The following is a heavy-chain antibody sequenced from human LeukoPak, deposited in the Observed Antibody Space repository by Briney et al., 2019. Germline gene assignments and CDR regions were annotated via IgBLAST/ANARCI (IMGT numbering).Heavy chain of an antibody. J-gene: IGHJ4*02. Sequence: SETLSLTCTVSDGSISSYYWSWIRQPPGKGLEWIGYIYYSGSTNYNPSLKSRVTISVDTSKNQFSLKLSSVTAADTAVYYCARSQGYFDYWGQGTLVTVSS. CDR3: ARSQGYFDY. CDR1: DGSISSYY. V-gene: IGHV4-59*01. CDR2: IYYSGST.